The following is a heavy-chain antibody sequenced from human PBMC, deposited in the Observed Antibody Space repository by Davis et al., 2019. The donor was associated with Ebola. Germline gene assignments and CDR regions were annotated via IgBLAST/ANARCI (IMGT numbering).Heavy chain of an antibody. D-gene: IGHD5-24*01. CDR3: ARADGYKPY. V-gene: IGHV3-64*01. CDR2: ISSNGGST. Sequence: GGSLRLSCAASGFTFSSYAMHWVRQAPGKGLENVSAISSNGGSTYYANSVKGRFTISRDNSKNTLYLQMGSLRAEDMAVYYCARADGYKPYWGQGTLVTVSS. CDR1: GFTFSSYA. J-gene: IGHJ4*02.